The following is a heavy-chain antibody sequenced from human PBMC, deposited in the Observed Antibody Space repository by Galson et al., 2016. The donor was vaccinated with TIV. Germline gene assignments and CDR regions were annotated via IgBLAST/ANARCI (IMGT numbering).Heavy chain of an antibody. CDR2: INPNTGGT. D-gene: IGHD6-19*01. J-gene: IGHJ4*02. Sequence: SVKVSCKASGYTFSDYYMHWVRQAPGQGLEWMGWINPNTGGTNYAQKFQGWVSMTRDTSINTAYMELSRLKPDYTAVYYCARDDGYTSGSDYWGQGTQVTVSS. CDR1: GYTFSDYY. CDR3: ARDDGYTSGSDY. V-gene: IGHV1-2*04.